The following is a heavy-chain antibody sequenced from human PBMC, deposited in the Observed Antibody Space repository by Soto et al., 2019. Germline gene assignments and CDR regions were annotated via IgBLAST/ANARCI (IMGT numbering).Heavy chain of an antibody. V-gene: IGHV3-23*01. J-gene: IGHJ5*02. CDR1: GFTFSSYA. CDR3: AKGSHEVYLPDWFDP. Sequence: PGGSLRLSCAASGFTFSSYAMSWVRQAPGKGLEWVSAISGSGGSTYYADSVKGRFTISRDNSKNTLYLQMNSLRAEDTAVYYCAKGSHEVYLPDWFDPWGQGTLVTVSS. CDR2: ISGSGGST. D-gene: IGHD2-2*01.